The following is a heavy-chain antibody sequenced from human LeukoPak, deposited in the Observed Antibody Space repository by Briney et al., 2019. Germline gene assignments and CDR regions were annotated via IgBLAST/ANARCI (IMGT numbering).Heavy chain of an antibody. CDR3: VRGTSGYFDL. V-gene: IGHV3-53*01. CDR1: GYSVTNNY. J-gene: IGHJ2*01. Sequence: GGPLRLSCAASGYSVTNNYMTWIRQPPGKGLDWVAHIYADGTTFYRDSAKGRFTLSRDNSQNKLFLQMNSLRADDTAVYYCVRGTSGYFDLWGRGALVTVSS. CDR2: IYADGTT. D-gene: IGHD3-10*01.